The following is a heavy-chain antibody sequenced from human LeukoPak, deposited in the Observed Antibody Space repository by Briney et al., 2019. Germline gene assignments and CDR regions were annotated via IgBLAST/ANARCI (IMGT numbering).Heavy chain of an antibody. V-gene: IGHV3-30-3*01. J-gene: IGHJ4*02. Sequence: GGSLRLSCAASGSTFSSYAMHWVRQAPGKGLEWVAVISYDGSNKYYADSVKGRFTISRDNSKNTLYLQMNSLRAEDTAVYYCASVTDQPYWGQGTLVTVSS. D-gene: IGHD1-14*01. CDR3: ASVTDQPY. CDR1: GSTFSSYA. CDR2: ISYDGSNK.